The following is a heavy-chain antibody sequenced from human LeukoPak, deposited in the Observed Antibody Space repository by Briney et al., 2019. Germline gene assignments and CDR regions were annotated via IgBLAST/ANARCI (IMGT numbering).Heavy chain of an antibody. Sequence: GGSLRLSCAASGFIFDEYGMSWVRQAPGKGLEWVSGINWNGANTGYGDSVKGRFTISRDNAKNSLHLQMSSLRAEDTALYHCARVQYDTSGCHNAFNIWGQGTMVTVSS. CDR3: ARVQYDTSGCHNAFNI. CDR2: INWNGANT. CDR1: GFIFDEYG. D-gene: IGHD3-22*01. J-gene: IGHJ3*02. V-gene: IGHV3-20*01.